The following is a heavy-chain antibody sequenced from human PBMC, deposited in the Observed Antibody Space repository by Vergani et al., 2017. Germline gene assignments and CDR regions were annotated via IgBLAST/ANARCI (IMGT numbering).Heavy chain of an antibody. Sequence: QVQLVQSGAEVKKPGSPVKVSCKASGGTFSSYTISWVRQAPGQGLEWMGRIIPILGIANYAQKFQGRVTITADKSTSTAYMELSSLRSEDTAVYYCADVDTAMVTDYWGQGTLVTVS. D-gene: IGHD5-18*01. CDR2: IIPILGIA. V-gene: IGHV1-69*02. J-gene: IGHJ4*02. CDR3: ADVDTAMVTDY. CDR1: GGTFSSYT.